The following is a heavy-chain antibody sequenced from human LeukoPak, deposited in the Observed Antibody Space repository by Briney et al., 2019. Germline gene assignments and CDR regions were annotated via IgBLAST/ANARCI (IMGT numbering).Heavy chain of an antibody. CDR1: GGSFSGYY. Sequence: SETLSLTCAVYGGSFSGYYWSWIRQPPGKGLEWIGEINHSGSTNYNPSLKSRVTISVDTSKNQFSLKLSSVTAADTAVYYCARGPDLAAAGNFDYWGQGTLVTVSS. J-gene: IGHJ4*02. D-gene: IGHD6-13*01. CDR3: ARGPDLAAAGNFDY. V-gene: IGHV4-34*01. CDR2: INHSGST.